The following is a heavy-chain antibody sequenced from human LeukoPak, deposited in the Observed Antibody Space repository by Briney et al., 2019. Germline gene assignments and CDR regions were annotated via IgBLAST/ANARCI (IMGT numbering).Heavy chain of an antibody. J-gene: IGHJ5*02. CDR3: AREVEALNRVFNP. CDR2: VYTSGYT. CDR1: GDSIRAYY. V-gene: IGHV4-4*07. D-gene: IGHD1-14*01. Sequence: PSETLSLTCTVSGDSIRAYYWSLIRQPAGKGLEWIGHVYTSGYTNSNPSLKSRVTMSVDTSKNQFSLKLTSVTAADTAVYYCAREVEALNRVFNPWGQETLVTVSS.